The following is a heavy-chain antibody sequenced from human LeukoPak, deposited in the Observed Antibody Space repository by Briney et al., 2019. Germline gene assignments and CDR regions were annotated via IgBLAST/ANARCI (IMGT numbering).Heavy chain of an antibody. D-gene: IGHD3-22*01. J-gene: IGHJ3*02. CDR2: ISGSGGST. V-gene: IGHV3-23*01. Sequence: PGGSLRLSCAASGFTFSSYGMSWVRQAPGKGLEWVSAISGSGGSTYYADSVKGRFTISRDNSKNTLYLQMNSLRAEDTAVYYCAKVNYYDSSGYHGAFDIWGQGTMVTVSS. CDR1: GFTFSSYG. CDR3: AKVNYYDSSGYHGAFDI.